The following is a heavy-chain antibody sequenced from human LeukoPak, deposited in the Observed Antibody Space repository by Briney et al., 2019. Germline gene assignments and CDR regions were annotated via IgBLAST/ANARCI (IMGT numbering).Heavy chain of an antibody. CDR1: GFSLSTSGVG. CDR3: AHRLGYYDILTGYPTLYFDY. J-gene: IGHJ4*02. V-gene: IGHV2-5*01. D-gene: IGHD3-9*01. CDR2: IYWNDDK. Sequence: SGPTLVNPTQTLTLTCTFSGFSLSTSGVGVGWIRQPPGKALEWLALIYWNDDKRYSPSLKSRLTITKDTSKNQVVLTMTNMDPVDTATYCCAHRLGYYDILTGYPTLYFDYWGQGTLVTVSS.